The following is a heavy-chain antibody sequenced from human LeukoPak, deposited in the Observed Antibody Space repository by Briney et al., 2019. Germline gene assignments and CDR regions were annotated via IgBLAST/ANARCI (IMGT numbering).Heavy chain of an antibody. CDR2: ISAYNGNT. Sequence: ASVKVSCKASGYTFTSYGISWVRQAPGQGLEWMGWISAYNGNTSYAQKLQGRVTMTTDTSTSTAYMELRSLRSDDTAVYYCARDAMVRGVTKLTPPDYWGQGTLVTVSS. CDR1: GYTFTSYG. CDR3: ARDAMVRGVTKLTPPDY. V-gene: IGHV1-18*01. D-gene: IGHD3-10*01. J-gene: IGHJ4*02.